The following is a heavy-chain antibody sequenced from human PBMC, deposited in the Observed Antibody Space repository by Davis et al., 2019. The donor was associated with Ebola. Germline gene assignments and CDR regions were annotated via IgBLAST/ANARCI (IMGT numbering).Heavy chain of an antibody. V-gene: IGHV3-73*01. CDR2: IRTKANNYAT. J-gene: IGHJ4*02. D-gene: IGHD6-6*01. Sequence: GGSLRLSCAASGFTFSDSAVHWVRQAPGKGLEWVGRIRTKANNYATAYAASVKGRFTISRDDSKNTAYLQMNSLKTEDTAVYYCTRHEGTASSRFDFWGQGTLVTVSS. CDR1: GFTFSDSA. CDR3: TRHEGTASSRFDF.